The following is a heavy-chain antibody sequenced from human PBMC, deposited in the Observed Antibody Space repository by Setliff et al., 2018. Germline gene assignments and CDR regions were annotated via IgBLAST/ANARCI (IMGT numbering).Heavy chain of an antibody. CDR1: GFTFSSYA. J-gene: IGHJ4*02. Sequence: PGGSLRLSCAASGFTFSSYAMSWVRQAPGKGLEWVSAISGSGGSTYYADSVKGRFTISRDNSKNTLYLQMNSLRAEDTAVYYCANGGGAAGTRLAEDWGQGTLVTVSS. CDR2: ISGSGGST. V-gene: IGHV3-23*01. CDR3: ANGGGAAGTRLAED. D-gene: IGHD6-13*01.